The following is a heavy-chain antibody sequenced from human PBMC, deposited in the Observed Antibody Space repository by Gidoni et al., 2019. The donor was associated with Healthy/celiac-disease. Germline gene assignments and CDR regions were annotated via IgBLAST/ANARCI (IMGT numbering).Heavy chain of an antibody. Sequence: QLQPQESGPGLVKPSETLSLTCTVSGGSISSSSYYWGWIRQPPGKGLEWIGSIYYSGRTYYNPSLKSRVTISVDTSKNQFSLKLSSVTAADTAVYYCARNKAAAAKRGAFDIWGQGTMVTVSS. CDR2: IYYSGRT. V-gene: IGHV4-39*01. D-gene: IGHD6-13*01. J-gene: IGHJ3*02. CDR3: ARNKAAAAKRGAFDI. CDR1: GGSISSSSYY.